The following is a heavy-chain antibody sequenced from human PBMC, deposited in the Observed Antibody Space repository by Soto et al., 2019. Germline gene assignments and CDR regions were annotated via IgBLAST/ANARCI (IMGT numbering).Heavy chain of an antibody. CDR1: GFTFSSYS. Sequence: GGSLRLSCAASGFTFSSYSMNWVRQAPGKGLEWVSSISSSSSYIYYADSVKGRFTISRDNAKNSLYLQMNSLKAEETAVYYCARDRYCTNGVCYFPYYYYYYMDVWGKGTTVTVSS. J-gene: IGHJ6*03. D-gene: IGHD2-8*01. CDR3: ARDRYCTNGVCYFPYYYYYYMDV. V-gene: IGHV3-21*01. CDR2: ISSSSSYI.